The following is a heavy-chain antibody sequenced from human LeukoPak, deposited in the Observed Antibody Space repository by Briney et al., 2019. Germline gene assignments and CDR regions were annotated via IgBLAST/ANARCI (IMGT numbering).Heavy chain of an antibody. CDR1: GFTFSSYS. J-gene: IGHJ4*02. D-gene: IGHD3-22*01. CDR2: ISSSSSYI. Sequence: KPGGSLRLSCAASGFTFSSYSMNWVRQAPGKGLEWVSSISSSSSYIYYAGSVKGRFTISRDNAKNSLYLQMNSLRAEDTAVYYCARISLNYYDSSGSLRTRYFDYWGQGTLVTVSS. V-gene: IGHV3-21*01. CDR3: ARISLNYYDSSGSLRTRYFDY.